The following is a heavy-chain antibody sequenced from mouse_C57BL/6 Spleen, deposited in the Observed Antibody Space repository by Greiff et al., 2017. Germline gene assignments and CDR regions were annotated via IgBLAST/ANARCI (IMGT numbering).Heavy chain of an antibody. J-gene: IGHJ4*01. Sequence: EVQLQQSGPVLVKPGASVKMSCKASGYTFTDYYMNWVKQSHGKSLEWIGVINPYNGGTSYNQKFKGKATLTVDKSSSTAYMELNSLTSEDSAVYYCARGGYSNYVLLPYAMDYWGQGTSVTVSS. CDR3: ARGGYSNYVLLPYAMDY. CDR2: INPYNGGT. V-gene: IGHV1-19*01. CDR1: GYTFTDYY. D-gene: IGHD2-5*01.